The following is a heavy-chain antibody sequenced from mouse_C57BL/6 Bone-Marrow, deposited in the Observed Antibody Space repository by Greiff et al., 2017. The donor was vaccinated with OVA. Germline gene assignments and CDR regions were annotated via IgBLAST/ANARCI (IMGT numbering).Heavy chain of an antibody. Sequence: VQLQQPGAELVRPGTSVKLSCKASGYTFTSYWMHWVKQRPGQGLAWIGVIDPSDSYTNYNQKFKGKATLTVDTSSSTAYMQLSSLTSEDSAVYYCARHGSRDWYFDVWGTGTTVTVSS. V-gene: IGHV1-59*01. D-gene: IGHD1-1*01. CDR1: GYTFTSYW. CDR3: ARHGSRDWYFDV. J-gene: IGHJ1*03. CDR2: IDPSDSYT.